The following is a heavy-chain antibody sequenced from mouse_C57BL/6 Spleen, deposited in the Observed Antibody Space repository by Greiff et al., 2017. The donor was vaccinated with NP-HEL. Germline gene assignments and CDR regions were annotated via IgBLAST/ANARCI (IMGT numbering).Heavy chain of an antibody. V-gene: IGHV6-3*01. D-gene: IGHD1-1*01. Sequence: EVQVVESGGGLVQPGGSMKLSCVASGFTFSNYWMNWVRQSPEKGLEWVAQIRLKSDNYATHYAESVKGRFTISRDDSKSSVYLQMNNLRAEDTGIYYCTGEGDYYGGYFDVWGTGTTVTVSS. CDR3: TGEGDYYGGYFDV. CDR2: IRLKSDNYAT. CDR1: GFTFSNYW. J-gene: IGHJ1*03.